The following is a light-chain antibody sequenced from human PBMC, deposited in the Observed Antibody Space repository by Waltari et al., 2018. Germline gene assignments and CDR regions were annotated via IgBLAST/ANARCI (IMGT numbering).Light chain of an antibody. CDR1: ETIRIY. CDR2: TAS. V-gene: IGKV1-39*01. CDR3: QQSYSIPLT. J-gene: IGKJ4*01. Sequence: DIQMTQSPSSLSASVGDRVTITCRASETIRIYLNWYQQKPGKAPKLLINTASRLQSGVPSRFSGSGSGTDFTLTISTLQHEDFATYYCQQSYSIPLTFCGGTKVEIK.